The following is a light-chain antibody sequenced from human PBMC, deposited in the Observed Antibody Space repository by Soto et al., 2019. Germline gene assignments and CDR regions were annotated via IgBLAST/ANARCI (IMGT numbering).Light chain of an antibody. V-gene: IGLV2-14*01. CDR3: SSYTSSGTLYV. J-gene: IGLJ1*01. Sequence: QSVLTQPASVSGSPGQSITISCTGNSSEVGGCNYVSWYQQHPGKAPKLLIYDVTNRPSGVSNRFSGSKSGNTASLTITGLQAEDEADYYCSSYTSSGTLYVFGTGTKVTVL. CDR1: SSEVGGCNY. CDR2: DVT.